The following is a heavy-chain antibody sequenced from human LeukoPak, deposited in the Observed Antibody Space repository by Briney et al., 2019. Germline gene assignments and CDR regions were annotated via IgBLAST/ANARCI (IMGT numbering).Heavy chain of an antibody. Sequence: GESLKISCQGSGYSFNNYWIGWMRQMPGNGLEWMGIIHPGDSDIRYSPSFQGLVTISANMSISTAYLQWSSLKASDTAKYYCARQGGSGTFGAFNVWGQGTMVTVSS. CDR2: IHPGDSDI. D-gene: IGHD3-10*01. J-gene: IGHJ3*01. CDR1: GYSFNNYW. CDR3: ARQGGSGTFGAFNV. V-gene: IGHV5-51*01.